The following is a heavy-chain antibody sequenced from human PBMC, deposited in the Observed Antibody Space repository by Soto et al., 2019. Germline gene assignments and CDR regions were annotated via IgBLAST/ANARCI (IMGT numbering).Heavy chain of an antibody. CDR2: ISAYNGNT. CDR1: GYTFTSYG. D-gene: IGHD3-10*01. J-gene: IGHJ5*02. CDR3: ARDRRYYGWGSYYPTWFAP. Sequence: ASVKVSCKASGYTFTSYGISWVRQAPGQGLEWMGWISAYNGNTNYAQKLQGRVTMTTDTSTSTAYMELRSLRSDDTAVYYCARDRRYYGWGSYYPTWFAPWGKGTLVTVSS. V-gene: IGHV1-18*01.